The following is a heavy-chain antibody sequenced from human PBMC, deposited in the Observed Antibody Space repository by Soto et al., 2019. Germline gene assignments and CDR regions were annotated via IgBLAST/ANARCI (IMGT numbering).Heavy chain of an antibody. D-gene: IGHD6-19*01. CDR1: GHNSTNYW. Sequence: GESLKISCKGSGHNSTNYWIGWVRQLPGKGLEWMGIIYPGDSDTRYSPSFQGQVTISADKSISTAYLQWSSLKASDSAMYYCARVAGTYGLFHYAYYGMEVWGQGTRGT. V-gene: IGHV5-51*01. CDR3: ARVAGTYGLFHYAYYGMEV. CDR2: IYPGDSDT. J-gene: IGHJ6*02.